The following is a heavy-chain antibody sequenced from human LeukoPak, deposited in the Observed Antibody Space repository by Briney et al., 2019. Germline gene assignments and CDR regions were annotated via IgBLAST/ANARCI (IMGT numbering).Heavy chain of an antibody. J-gene: IGHJ5*02. V-gene: IGHV4-59*01. D-gene: IGHD3-22*01. Sequence: SETLSLTCTVSGGSISSYYWSWIRQPPGKGLEWIGSIYYSGSTYYNPSLKSRVTISVDTSKNQFSLKLSSVTSADTAVYYCAISTFYDSSGYGSLDPWGQGTLVTVSS. CDR1: GGSISSYY. CDR3: AISTFYDSSGYGSLDP. CDR2: IYYSGST.